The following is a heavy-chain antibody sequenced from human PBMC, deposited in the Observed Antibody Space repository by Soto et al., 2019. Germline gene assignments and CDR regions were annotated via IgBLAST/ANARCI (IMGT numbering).Heavy chain of an antibody. D-gene: IGHD3-22*01. CDR3: ARGPTYYYDSSGYYGY. CDR2: IIPILGIA. V-gene: IGHV1-69*02. J-gene: IGHJ4*02. CDR1: GGTFSSYT. Sequence: ASVKASCKASGGTFSSYTISWVRQAPGQGLEWMGRIIPILGIANYAQKFQGRVTITADKSTSTAYMELSSLRSEDTAVYYCARGPTYYYDSSGYYGYWGQGTLVTVSS.